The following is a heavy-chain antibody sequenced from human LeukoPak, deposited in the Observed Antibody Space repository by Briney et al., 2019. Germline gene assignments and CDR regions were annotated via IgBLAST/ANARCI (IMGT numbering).Heavy chain of an antibody. Sequence: PGGSLRLSCAASGFTFSEYGVNWVRQAPGKGLEWVSYISPGSGTIYYADSVKGRLIISRDDAKNSLYLQMNSLRDEDTAVYYCARGEYYQDGIGNNRFDNWGQGALVTVSS. CDR2: ISPGSGTI. D-gene: IGHD2/OR15-2a*01. CDR3: ARGEYYQDGIGNNRFDN. V-gene: IGHV3-48*02. CDR1: GFTFSEYG. J-gene: IGHJ4*02.